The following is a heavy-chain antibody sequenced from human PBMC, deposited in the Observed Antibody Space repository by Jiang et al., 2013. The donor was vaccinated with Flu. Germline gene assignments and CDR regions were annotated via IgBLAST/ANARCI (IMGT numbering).Heavy chain of an antibody. CDR1: GGSISSYY. D-gene: IGHD3-10*01. CDR2: IYYSGST. CDR3: ARDRSEDAFDI. V-gene: IGHV4-59*01. J-gene: IGHJ3*02. Sequence: GSGLVKPSETLSLTCTVSGGSISSYYWSWIRQPPGKGLEWIGYIYYSGSTNYNPSLKSRVTISVDTSKNQFSLKLSSVTAADTAVYYCARDRSEDAFDIWGQGTMVTVSS.